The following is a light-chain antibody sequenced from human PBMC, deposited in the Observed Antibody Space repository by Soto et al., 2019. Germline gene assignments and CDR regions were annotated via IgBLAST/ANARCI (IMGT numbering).Light chain of an antibody. V-gene: IGKV1-9*01. J-gene: IGKJ1*01. CDR3: LQDHNYPRT. CDR2: DAS. CDR1: QGISSH. Sequence: DIQLTQSPSFLSASVGDRVTITCRASQGISSHLAWYQQKPGKAPNLLIYDASTLQGGVPSRFSGSGSGTEFSLTISSLQPEDFATYYCLQDHNYPRTFGQGTRVEIK.